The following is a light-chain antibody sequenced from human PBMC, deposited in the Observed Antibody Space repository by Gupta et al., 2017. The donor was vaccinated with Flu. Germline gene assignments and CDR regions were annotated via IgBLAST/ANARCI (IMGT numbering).Light chain of an antibody. CDR3: QQANSFPPT. V-gene: IGKV1-12*01. CDR2: AAS. J-gene: IGKJ3*01. CDR1: RGISSW. Sequence: IQMTPPPPSAPASAGDRVTIPCCRNRGISSWLAWYQQKPGKAPKLLIYAASSLQSGVPSRFSGSGSGTDFTLTISSLQPEDFAAYYCQQANSFPPTFGPGTKVDIK.